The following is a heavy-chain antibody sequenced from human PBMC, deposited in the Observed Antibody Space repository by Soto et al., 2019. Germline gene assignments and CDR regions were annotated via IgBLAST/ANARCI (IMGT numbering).Heavy chain of an antibody. CDR3: ARPISLYCSSTSCYRSYYYYMDV. V-gene: IGHV4-39*01. CDR1: GGSISSSSYY. J-gene: IGHJ6*03. D-gene: IGHD2-2*01. CDR2: IYYSGST. Sequence: SETLSLTCTVSGGSISSSSYYWGWIRQPPGKGLEWIGSIYYSGSTYYNPSLKSRVTISVDTSKNQFSLKLSSVTAADTAVYYYARPISLYCSSTSCYRSYYYYMDVWGKGTTVTVSS.